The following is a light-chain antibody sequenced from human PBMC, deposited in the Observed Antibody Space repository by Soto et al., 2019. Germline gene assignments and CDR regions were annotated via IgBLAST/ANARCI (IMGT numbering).Light chain of an antibody. J-gene: IGKJ2*01. CDR3: QQSYSTPPYT. CDR1: QSISND. Sequence: DIQMTQSPSSLSASVGDTVTITCRASQSISNDLYWYQQKPGKAPKLLIYAASTLQGGVPPRFSGSGSGTDFTLTISSLQPEDFATYYCQQSYSTPPYTFGQGTRLEIK. V-gene: IGKV1-39*01. CDR2: AAS.